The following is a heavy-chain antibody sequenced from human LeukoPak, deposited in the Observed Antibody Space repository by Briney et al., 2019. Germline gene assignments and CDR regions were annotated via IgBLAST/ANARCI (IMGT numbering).Heavy chain of an antibody. V-gene: IGHV4-59*02. J-gene: IGHJ3*01. Sequence: PTETLSLTCGISGASVRSHFWSWIRQTPRKGLEWIGYISNRGSTAYNPSLRSRVSISVDAPKNEVSLNVRSVSPADTAVYYCAKDVSGTYYAFDVWGQGRTV. CDR2: ISNRGST. CDR1: GASVRSHF. D-gene: IGHD3-22*01. CDR3: AKDVSGTYYAFDV.